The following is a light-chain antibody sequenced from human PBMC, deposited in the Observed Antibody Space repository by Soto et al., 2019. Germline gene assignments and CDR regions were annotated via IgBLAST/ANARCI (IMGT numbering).Light chain of an antibody. J-gene: IGKJ1*01. CDR1: QSVGSD. Sequence: EVVMTQSPATLSVSLGEGATLSCRASQSVGSDLAWYQHKPGLAPRLLIYGASTRATGVPARFSGGGSGTEFTLTISSLQSDEFAVYYCQQYNNWPPWTFGQGTKVEVK. CDR2: GAS. V-gene: IGKV3-15*01. CDR3: QQYNNWPPWT.